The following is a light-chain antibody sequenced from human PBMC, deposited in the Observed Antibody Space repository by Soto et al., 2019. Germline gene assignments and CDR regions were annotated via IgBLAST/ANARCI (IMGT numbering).Light chain of an antibody. Sequence: DIQMTQSPSSLSASVGDRVTITCRASLSISWFLNWYQQTLGKAPKLLIYAASSLQSGVPSRFSGSGSGTDFTLTISSLQPEDFATYYCQQTYITPHTFGRGTKLEI. CDR2: AAS. J-gene: IGKJ2*01. V-gene: IGKV1-39*01. CDR3: QQTYITPHT. CDR1: LSISWF.